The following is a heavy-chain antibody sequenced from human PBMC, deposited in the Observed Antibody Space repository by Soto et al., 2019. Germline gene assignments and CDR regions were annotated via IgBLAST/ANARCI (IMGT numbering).Heavy chain of an antibody. J-gene: IGHJ4*02. CDR3: ARSDYCGGDCYAFLDY. V-gene: IGHV1-69*12. CDR2: LIPILGTA. Sequence: QVQLVQSGAEVKQPGSSVRVSCKTSGGTFRSYAFSWVRQAPGQGLEWMGGLIPILGTANYAQKLQGRLAIIADESTRTAYMELSSLRSEDTAVYYCARSDYCGGDCYAFLDYWGQGTLVTVPS. D-gene: IGHD2-21*02. CDR1: GGTFRSYA.